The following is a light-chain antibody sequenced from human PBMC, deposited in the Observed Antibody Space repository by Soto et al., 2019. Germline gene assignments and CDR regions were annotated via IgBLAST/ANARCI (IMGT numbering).Light chain of an antibody. CDR3: ISYAGTAYVA. J-gene: IGLJ2*01. V-gene: IGLV2-8*01. Sequence: QSALTQPPSAYGSPGPSVTISCTGTSSDVGAHNYVSWYQQHPGKAPKHMIYEVNKRPSGVPDRFSGSKSGNTASLTVSGLHADDEADYYCISYAGTAYVAIGGGTKVTVL. CDR2: EVN. CDR1: SSDVGAHNY.